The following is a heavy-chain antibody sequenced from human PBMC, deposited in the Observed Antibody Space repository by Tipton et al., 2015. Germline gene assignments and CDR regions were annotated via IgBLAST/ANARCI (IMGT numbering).Heavy chain of an antibody. CDR1: GFTFDDYA. J-gene: IGHJ3*02. CDR3: ARAESHGFKM. V-gene: IGHV3-9*01. Sequence: SLRLSCAASGFTFDDYAMHWVRQAPGKGLEWVSGISWNSGSIDYADSVKGRFTISRDNTQNSLFLQMNSLKAEDTAVYYCARAESHGFKMCGQGTMVTVSS. CDR2: ISWNSGSI.